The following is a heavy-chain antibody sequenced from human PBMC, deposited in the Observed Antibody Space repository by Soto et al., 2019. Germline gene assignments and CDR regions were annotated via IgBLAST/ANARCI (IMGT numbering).Heavy chain of an antibody. J-gene: IGHJ4*02. Sequence: EVQLVESGGGLVQPGGSLRLSCAASGFIFSNYVMNWVRLAPGKGLEYVSVIGSNGGGTLYANSLKGRFTISRDNSKNMLYLQMDSLRAEDMGVYYCARSGYSYGNDYWGQGTLVTVSS. CDR3: ARSGYSYGNDY. CDR1: GFIFSNYV. V-gene: IGHV3-64*01. CDR2: IGSNGGGT. D-gene: IGHD5-18*01.